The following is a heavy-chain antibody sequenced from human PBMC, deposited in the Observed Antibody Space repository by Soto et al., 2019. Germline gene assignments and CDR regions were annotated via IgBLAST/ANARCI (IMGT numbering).Heavy chain of an antibody. Sequence: GGSLRLSCAASGFTFSSYSINWVRQAPGKGLQWVSSISSSSTYIYYADSVKGRFTISRDNAKNSLYLQMNSLRAEDTAVYYCARGTNYYDSSVYYGYWGQGTLVTVSS. CDR1: GFTFSSYS. CDR3: ARGTNYYDSSVYYGY. D-gene: IGHD3-22*01. J-gene: IGHJ4*02. CDR2: ISSSSTYI. V-gene: IGHV3-21*01.